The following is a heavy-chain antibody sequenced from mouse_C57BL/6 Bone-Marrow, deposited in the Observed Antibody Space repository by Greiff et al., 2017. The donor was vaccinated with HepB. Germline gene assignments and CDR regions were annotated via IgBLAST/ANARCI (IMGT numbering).Heavy chain of an antibody. CDR3: ASPYGNYGFAY. V-gene: IGHV5-6*01. J-gene: IGHJ3*01. D-gene: IGHD2-1*01. Sequence: EVQLQESGGDLVKPGGSLKLSCAASGFTFSSYGMSWVRQTPDKRLEWVATISSGGSYTYYPDSVKGRFTISRDNAKNTLYLQMSSLKSEDTAMYYCASPYGNYGFAYWGQGTLVTVSA. CDR2: ISSGGSYT. CDR1: GFTFSSYG.